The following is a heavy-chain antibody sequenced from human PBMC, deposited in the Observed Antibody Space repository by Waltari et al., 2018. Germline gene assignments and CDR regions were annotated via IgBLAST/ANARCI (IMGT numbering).Heavy chain of an antibody. CDR2: INYNGGST. Sequence: EEQVVESGGGVVRPGGSLRLSWAGSGFTFDEYGMAWVRQAPGKGLEWVAGINYNGGSTSYVDSVRGRFTISRDNAKTSLFLQMNSLRGEDTALYHCARVPEYSSASAGWFDPWGQGTLVTVSS. CDR1: GFTFDEYG. V-gene: IGHV3-20*01. J-gene: IGHJ5*02. D-gene: IGHD3-22*01. CDR3: ARVPEYSSASAGWFDP.